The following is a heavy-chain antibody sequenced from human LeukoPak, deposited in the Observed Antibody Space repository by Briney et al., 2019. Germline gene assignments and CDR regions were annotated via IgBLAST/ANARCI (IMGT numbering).Heavy chain of an antibody. CDR1: GGSINGYF. J-gene: IGHJ6*03. CDR3: ARVSYYMDV. V-gene: IGHV4-59*01. Sequence: SETVSLTCTVSGGSINGYFWSWIRQPPGKGLEWLGHVYFSGSTKYNPSLKSRVAILIDTSKNQFSLKLSSVTAADTAVYYCARVSYYMDVWGKGTTVTVSS. CDR2: VYFSGST.